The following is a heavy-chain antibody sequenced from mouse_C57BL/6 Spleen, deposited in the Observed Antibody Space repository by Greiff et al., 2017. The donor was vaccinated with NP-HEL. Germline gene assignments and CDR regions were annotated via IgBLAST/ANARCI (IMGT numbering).Heavy chain of an antibody. CDR1: GYTFTDYY. J-gene: IGHJ2*01. CDR3: ARSPLYYGSSQYYFDY. Sequence: QVQLQQSGAELVRPGASVKLSCKASGYTFTDYYINWVKQRPGQGLEWIARIYPGSGNTYYNEKFKGKATLTAEKSSSTAYMQLSSLTSEDSAVYFCARSPLYYGSSQYYFDYWGQGTTLTVSS. CDR2: IYPGSGNT. V-gene: IGHV1-76*01. D-gene: IGHD1-1*01.